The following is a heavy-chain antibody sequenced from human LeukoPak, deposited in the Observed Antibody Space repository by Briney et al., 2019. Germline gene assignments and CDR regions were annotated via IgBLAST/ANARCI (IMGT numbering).Heavy chain of an antibody. CDR3: ASLRGGTPSY. CDR2: INYGGTT. V-gene: IGHV4-59*11. D-gene: IGHD3-16*01. CDR1: GGSIGSHF. Sequence: SETLSLTCTVSGGSIGSHFWNWIRQPPGKGLEWIGYINYGGTTSYNPSLKSRITLSIDTSKNQFSLKVNSATAADTAVYYCASLRGGTPSYWGQGTPVTVSS. J-gene: IGHJ4*02.